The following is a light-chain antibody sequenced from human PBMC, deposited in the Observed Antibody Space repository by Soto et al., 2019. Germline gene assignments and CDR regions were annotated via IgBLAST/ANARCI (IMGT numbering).Light chain of an antibody. CDR3: QQLNSYPQT. Sequence: DIQMTQSPSSLSASVGDRVTIACRASQIITNYLNWYQQKPGKAPKLLIYAASTLQGGVPSRFSGSGSGTEFTLTISSLQPEDFATYYCQQLNSYPQTFGQGTKVDI. CDR1: QIITNY. J-gene: IGKJ1*01. V-gene: IGKV1-9*01. CDR2: AAS.